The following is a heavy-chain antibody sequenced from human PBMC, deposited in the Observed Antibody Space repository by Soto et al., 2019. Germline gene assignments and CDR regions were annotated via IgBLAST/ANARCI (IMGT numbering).Heavy chain of an antibody. CDR1: GGTFSSYT. CDR3: AGRYCSGGSCYPTTEYFQH. Sequence: SVKVSCKASGGTFSSYTISWVRQAPGQGLEWMGRIIPILGIANYAQKFQGRVTITADKSTSTAYMELSSLRSEDTAVYYCAGRYCSGGSCYPTTEYFQHWGQGTLVTVSS. J-gene: IGHJ1*01. CDR2: IIPILGIA. D-gene: IGHD2-15*01. V-gene: IGHV1-69*02.